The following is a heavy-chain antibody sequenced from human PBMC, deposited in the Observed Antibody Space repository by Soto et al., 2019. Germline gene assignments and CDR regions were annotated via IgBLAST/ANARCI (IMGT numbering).Heavy chain of an antibody. Sequence: XETLSLTCVVYGWSLTGYCLSWIRQPPGRGLEWIGEINPTGSPKYNPSLMSRVTISVDTSKNQFSMKLSSVTAADTAVFYCARSREQWLVDAFDIWGQGTMVTVSS. J-gene: IGHJ3*02. CDR1: GWSLTGYC. D-gene: IGHD6-19*01. CDR2: INPTGSP. CDR3: ARSREQWLVDAFDI. V-gene: IGHV4-34*01.